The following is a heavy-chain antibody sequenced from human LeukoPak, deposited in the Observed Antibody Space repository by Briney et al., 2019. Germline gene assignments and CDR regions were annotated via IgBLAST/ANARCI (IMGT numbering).Heavy chain of an antibody. CDR3: AREHSNADWFDP. CDR1: GYTFTSYY. V-gene: IGHV1-46*01. CDR2: INPSGGST. Sequence: GASVKVSCKASGYTFTSYYMHWVRQAPGQGLEWMGIINPSGGSTSYAQKFQGSVTMTRDTSTSTVYMELSSLRSEDTAVYYCAREHSNADWFDPWGQGTLVTVSS. D-gene: IGHD4-11*01. J-gene: IGHJ5*02.